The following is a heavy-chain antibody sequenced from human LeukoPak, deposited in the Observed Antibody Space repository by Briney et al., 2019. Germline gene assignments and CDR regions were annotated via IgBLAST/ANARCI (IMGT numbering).Heavy chain of an antibody. D-gene: IGHD3-3*01. Sequence: PSERLSLTCTVSGGSISSYYWSWIRQPPGKGLEWIGYIYYSGSTNYNSSLKSRVTISVDASKNQFSLKLRSVTVADTAVYYCARGRPRGFSPYYFDYWGQGTLVTVSS. CDR3: ARGRPRGFSPYYFDY. CDR2: IYYSGST. V-gene: IGHV4-59*01. J-gene: IGHJ4*02. CDR1: GGSISSYY.